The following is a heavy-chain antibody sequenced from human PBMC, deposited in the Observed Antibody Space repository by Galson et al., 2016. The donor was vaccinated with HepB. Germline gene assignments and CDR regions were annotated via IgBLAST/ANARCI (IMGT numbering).Heavy chain of an antibody. CDR2: MSFDGSNQ. CDR3: AKDGAAVGALNY. V-gene: IGHV3-30*18. D-gene: IGHD1-26*01. Sequence: SLRLSCAASGFTFNSHGMHWVRQAPGKGLEWVAVMSFDGSNQYYADPVKGRFTMSRDNYNNTLYLEMNSLRPEDTAVYYCAKDGAAVGALNYWGQGTLVTVSS. CDR1: GFTFNSHG. J-gene: IGHJ4*02.